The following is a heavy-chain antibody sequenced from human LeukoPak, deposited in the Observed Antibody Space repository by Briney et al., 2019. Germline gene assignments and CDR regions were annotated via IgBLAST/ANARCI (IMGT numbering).Heavy chain of an antibody. Sequence: GRSLRLSCAASGFTFSSYAMHWVRQAPGKGLEWVAVISYDGSNKYYADSVKGRFTISRDNSKNTLYLQMNSLRAEDTAVYYCAKRSGDTAMVDYYGMDVWGQGTTVTVSS. CDR1: GFTFSSYA. J-gene: IGHJ6*02. CDR3: AKRSGDTAMVDYYGMDV. CDR2: ISYDGSNK. V-gene: IGHV3-30*18. D-gene: IGHD5-18*01.